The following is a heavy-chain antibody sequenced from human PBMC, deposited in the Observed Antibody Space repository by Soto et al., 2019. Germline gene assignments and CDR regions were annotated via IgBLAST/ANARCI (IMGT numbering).Heavy chain of an antibody. CDR1: GHSVSSNRAA. J-gene: IGHJ6*03. V-gene: IGHV6-1*01. CDR3: ATGMLLRGHHYMDV. Sequence: SETLSLTCGISGHSVSSNRAAWKWIRQSPSRGLEWLGRTYYRSKWYNEYAPSLKSRMTINSDTSKNQFSLQLDSVTPEDTAVYYCATGMLLRGHHYMDVLVQGTSVTVSS. D-gene: IGHD3-10*01. CDR2: TYYRSKWYN.